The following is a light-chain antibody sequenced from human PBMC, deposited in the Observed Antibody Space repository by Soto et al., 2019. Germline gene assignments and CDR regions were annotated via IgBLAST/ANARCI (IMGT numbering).Light chain of an antibody. CDR1: ESIDNW. CDR3: QQYHTDWT. CDR2: AAS. J-gene: IGKJ1*01. V-gene: IGKV1-5*01. Sequence: QITHTPSTLSASVGDTVTITFRASESIDNWLAWYQQKPGKAPKLLIFAASTLVRGVPSRFSGRGSGTEFTLTISSLQADDYATFYCQQYHTDWTFGQGTKV.